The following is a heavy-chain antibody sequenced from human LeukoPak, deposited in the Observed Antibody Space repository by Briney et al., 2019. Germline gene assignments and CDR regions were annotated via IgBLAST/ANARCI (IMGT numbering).Heavy chain of an antibody. CDR2: ISGDGGNT. V-gene: IGHV3-43*02. CDR1: GFTFDNYA. D-gene: IGHD1-26*01. CDR3: AKVRYRGSYFEY. J-gene: IGHJ4*02. Sequence: GGSLRLSCAASGFTFDNYAMHWVRQDPGKGPEWVSLISGDGGNTYYADSVKGRFTISRDNSKNSLYLQMNSLRTEDTALYYCAKVRYRGSYFEYWGQGTLVTVSS.